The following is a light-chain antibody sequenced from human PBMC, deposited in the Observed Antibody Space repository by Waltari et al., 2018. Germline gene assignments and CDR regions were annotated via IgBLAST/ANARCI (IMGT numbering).Light chain of an antibody. CDR3: ASWDGSLTVNV. J-gene: IGLJ6*01. CDR1: HSNIGSHP. Sequence: QSILTQPPSVSGAPGQRVSISCSGSHSNIGSHPVNWYQPPPGAAPRLLIYVNDERASGVPERFSASKSGTSASLAISDLEFDDEADYYCASWDGSLTVNVFGSGTKVTVL. CDR2: VND. V-gene: IGLV1-44*01.